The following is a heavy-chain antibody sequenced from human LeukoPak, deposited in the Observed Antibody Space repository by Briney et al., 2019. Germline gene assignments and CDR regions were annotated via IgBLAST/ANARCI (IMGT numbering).Heavy chain of an antibody. J-gene: IGHJ4*01. D-gene: IGHD1-1*01. CDR3: GREGGGIVDH. Sequence: QPGGSLRLSCAASGFTVSSNYMSWVRQAPGKGLEWVSVIYSGGSTYYADSVKGRFTISRDNAKNTVSLQMNSLRAEDTAVYYCGREGGGIVDHWGHGTLVTVSS. CDR1: GFTVSSNY. CDR2: IYSGGST. V-gene: IGHV3-66*01.